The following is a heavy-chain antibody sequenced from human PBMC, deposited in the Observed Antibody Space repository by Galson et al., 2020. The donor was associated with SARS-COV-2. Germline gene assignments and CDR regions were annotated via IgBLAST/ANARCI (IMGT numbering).Heavy chain of an antibody. V-gene: IGHV5-51*01. CDR1: GYNFNSYW. CDR3: ARPHWELLSNAFYI. CDR2: IFPADSDT. J-gene: IGHJ3*02. Sequence: HGESLKISCRGSGYNFNSYWIGWVRQMPGKGLEWMGIIFPADSDTRYSPSFQGQVTISVDKSISTAFLQWSGLKASDTAIYYCARPHWELLSNAFYIWGQGTKVTVSS. D-gene: IGHD1-26*01.